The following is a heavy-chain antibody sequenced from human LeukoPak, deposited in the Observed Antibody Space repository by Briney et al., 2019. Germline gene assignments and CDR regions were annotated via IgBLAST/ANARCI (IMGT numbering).Heavy chain of an antibody. CDR3: ARDQASNMITFGGVIVTSYYFDY. V-gene: IGHV4-34*01. CDR1: GGSFSGYY. CDR2: INHSGST. Sequence: PSETLSLTCAVYGGSFSGYYWSWIRQPPGKGLEWIGEINHSGSTNYNPSLKSRVTISVDTSKNQFSLKLSSVTAADTAVYYCARDQASNMITFGGVIVTSYYFDYWGQGTLVTVSS. J-gene: IGHJ4*02. D-gene: IGHD3-16*02.